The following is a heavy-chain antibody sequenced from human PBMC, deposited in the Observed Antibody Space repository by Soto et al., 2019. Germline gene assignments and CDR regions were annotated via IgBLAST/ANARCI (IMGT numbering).Heavy chain of an antibody. V-gene: IGHV3-74*01. CDR2: INSDGNST. Sequence: EVQLVESGGGLVQPGGSLSLSCAASEFTFSPFWMHWVRQVPGKGPVWYSRINSDGNSTSYADSVKGRFTISRDNAKNTLNLQMNSLRAEDTAVYYCAMGSNHFDYRGQGTLVSVSA. CDR3: AMGSNHFDY. CDR1: EFTFSPFW. J-gene: IGHJ4*02. D-gene: IGHD4-4*01.